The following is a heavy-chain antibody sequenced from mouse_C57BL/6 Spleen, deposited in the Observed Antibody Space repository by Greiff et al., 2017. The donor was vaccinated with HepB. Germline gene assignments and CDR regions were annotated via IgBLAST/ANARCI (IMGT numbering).Heavy chain of an antibody. J-gene: IGHJ4*01. CDR2: ISDGGSYT. CDR1: GFTFSSYA. V-gene: IGHV5-4*01. Sequence: EVHLVESGGGLVKPGGSLKLSCAASGFTFSSYAMSWVRQTPEKRLEWVATISDGGSYTYYPDNVKGRFTISRDNAKNNLYLQMSHLKSEDTAMYYCASRGGDYWGQGTSVTVSS. CDR3: ASRGGDY.